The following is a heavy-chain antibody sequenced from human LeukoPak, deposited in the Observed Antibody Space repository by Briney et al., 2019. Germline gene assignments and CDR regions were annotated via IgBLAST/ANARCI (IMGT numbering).Heavy chain of an antibody. CDR3: ARVPYYDFCSGYYYYYGMDV. J-gene: IGHJ6*02. Sequence: ASVKVSCMASGYTFTSYAMNWVRQAPGQGLEWMGWINTNTGNPTYAQGFTGRFVFSLDTSVSTAYLQISSLKAEDTAVYYCARVPYYDFCSGYYYYYGMDVWGQGTTVTVSS. D-gene: IGHD3-3*01. CDR2: INTNTGNP. CDR1: GYTFTSYA. V-gene: IGHV7-4-1*02.